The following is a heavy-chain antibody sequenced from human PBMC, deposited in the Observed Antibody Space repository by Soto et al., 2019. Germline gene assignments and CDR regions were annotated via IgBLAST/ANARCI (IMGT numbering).Heavy chain of an antibody. Sequence: QVQLVQSGAEVKKPGASVKVSCKASGYTFTIYGISWVRQAPGQGLEWMGWISGYNGNTDYAQNLQDRVTLTPAASTSSVYMELRSLRSDDTAVYYCARVHYYDSSGDYGYWGQGTVISVSS. D-gene: IGHD3-22*01. CDR3: ARVHYYDSSGDYGY. CDR1: GYTFTIYG. CDR2: ISGYNGNT. J-gene: IGHJ4*02. V-gene: IGHV1-18*04.